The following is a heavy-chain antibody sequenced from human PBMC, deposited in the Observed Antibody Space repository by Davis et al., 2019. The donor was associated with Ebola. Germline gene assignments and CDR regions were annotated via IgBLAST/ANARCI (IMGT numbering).Heavy chain of an antibody. D-gene: IGHD3-10*01. Sequence: LSLTCAASGFTFSGSAMHWVRQASGKGLEWVGRIRSKANSYATAYAASVKGRFTISRDDSKNTAYLQMNSLKTEDTAVYYCTQTYGSGRGDYWGQGTLVTVSS. V-gene: IGHV3-73*01. CDR3: TQTYGSGRGDY. J-gene: IGHJ4*02. CDR2: IRSKANSYAT. CDR1: GFTFSGSA.